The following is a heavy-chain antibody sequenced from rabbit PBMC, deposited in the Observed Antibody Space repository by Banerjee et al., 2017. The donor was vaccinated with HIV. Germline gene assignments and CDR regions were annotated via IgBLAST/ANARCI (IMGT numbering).Heavy chain of an antibody. CDR1: GFSFSSSYW. CDR3: ARVLGSPYGMDF. J-gene: IGHJ6*01. CDR2: IYAGSSDST. D-gene: IGHD1-1*01. V-gene: IGHV1S45*01. Sequence: QEQLEESGGDLVKPEGSLTLTCTASGFSFSSSYWICWVRQAPGKGLQLIACIYAGSSDSTSYAGWAKGRFTISKTSSTTVTLQMTSLTAADTATYFCARVLGSPYGMDFWGQGTLVTVS.